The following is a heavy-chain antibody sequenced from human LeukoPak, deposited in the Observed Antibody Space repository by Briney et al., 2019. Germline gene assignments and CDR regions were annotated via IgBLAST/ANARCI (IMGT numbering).Heavy chain of an antibody. J-gene: IGHJ4*02. CDR2: IYPGDSAT. CDR3: AGRYSGYNHGTLFDY. V-gene: IGHV5-51*01. CDR1: GYTFTSYW. D-gene: IGHD5-12*01. Sequence: GESLKVSCKGSGYTFTSYWIGWVRQMPGKGLEWMGIIYPGDSATRYSPSFQGQVTISADKSISTAYLQWSSLKASDTAMYYCAGRYSGYNHGTLFDYWGQGTLVTVSS.